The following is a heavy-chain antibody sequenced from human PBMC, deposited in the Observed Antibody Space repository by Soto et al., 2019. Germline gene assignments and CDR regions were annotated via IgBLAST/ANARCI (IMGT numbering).Heavy chain of an antibody. J-gene: IGHJ6*02. D-gene: IGHD6-13*01. V-gene: IGHV3-33*01. CDR2: IWYDGSNK. CDR3: ARGGRAAAGRRYGMDV. Sequence: GGSLRLSCAASEFTFSSYGMHWVRQAPGKGLEWVAVIWYDGSNKYYADSVKGRFTISRDNSKNTLYLQMNSLRAEDTAVYYCARGGRAAAGRRYGMDVWGQGTTVTVSS. CDR1: EFTFSSYG.